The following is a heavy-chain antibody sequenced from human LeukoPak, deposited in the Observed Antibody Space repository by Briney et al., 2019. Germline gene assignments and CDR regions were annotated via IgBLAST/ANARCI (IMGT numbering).Heavy chain of an antibody. CDR1: GFTVSSNY. CDR2: INAGNGNT. J-gene: IGHJ6*02. Sequence: GGSLRLSCAASGFTVSSNYMSWVRQAPGQRLEWMGWINAGNGNTKYSQKFQGRVTITRDTSASTAYMELSSLRSEDTAVYYCARAPRDSGSFINGYGMDVWGQGTTVTVSS. D-gene: IGHD1-26*01. CDR3: ARAPRDSGSFINGYGMDV. V-gene: IGHV1-3*01.